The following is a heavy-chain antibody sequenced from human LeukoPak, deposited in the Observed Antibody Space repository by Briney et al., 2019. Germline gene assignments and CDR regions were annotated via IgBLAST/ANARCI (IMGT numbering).Heavy chain of an antibody. V-gene: IGHV4-59*01. J-gene: IGHJ4*02. CDR1: GGSISSYS. CDR2: IYYSGST. CDR3: ARAEADSAARLYFFDY. D-gene: IGHD6-6*01. Sequence: SETLSLTCTVSGGSISSYSWSWIRQSPGKGLEWIAYIYYSGSTNYNPSLKSRITISVDTSKNQFSLKLSSVTAADTAVYYCARAEADSAARLYFFDYWGQGTLVTVSS.